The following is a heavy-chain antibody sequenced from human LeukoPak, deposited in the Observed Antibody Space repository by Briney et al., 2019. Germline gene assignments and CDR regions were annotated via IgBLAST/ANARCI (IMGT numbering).Heavy chain of an antibody. J-gene: IGHJ5*02. CDR2: ISYSGST. Sequence: SETLSPTCTVSGGSISNYYWIWIRQPPGKGLEWIGHISYSGSTNYNPSLKSRVTMSVDTSKNQFSLKVTSVTAADTAVYYCARGHDGVVGWFAPWGRGTLVTVSS. CDR3: ARGHDGVVGWFAP. D-gene: IGHD2-15*01. CDR1: GGSISNYY. V-gene: IGHV4-59*01.